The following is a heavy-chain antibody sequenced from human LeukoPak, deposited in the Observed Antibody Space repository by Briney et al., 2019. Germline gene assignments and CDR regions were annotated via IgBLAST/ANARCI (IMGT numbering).Heavy chain of an antibody. V-gene: IGHV4-34*01. Sequence: GSLRLSCAASGFTLRSYDMSWVRQAPGKGLEWIGEINHSGSTNYNPSLKSRVTISVDTSKNQFSLKLSSVTAADTAVYYCARATVTTFDPWGQGTLVTVSS. J-gene: IGHJ5*02. CDR1: GFTLRSYD. CDR3: ARATVTTFDP. D-gene: IGHD4-11*01. CDR2: INHSGST.